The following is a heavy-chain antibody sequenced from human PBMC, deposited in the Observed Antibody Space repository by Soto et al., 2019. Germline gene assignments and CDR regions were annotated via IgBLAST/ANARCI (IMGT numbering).Heavy chain of an antibody. D-gene: IGHD5-12*01. CDR1: GGSISSYY. J-gene: IGHJ4*02. V-gene: IGHV4-59*08. Sequence: QVQLQESGPGLVKPSETLSLTCTVSGGSISSYYWSWIRQPPGKGLGWIGYIDYSGSTNYNPSLQSRVTISADTFKNEFSLKLRSVTAADTAVYYCARYSGYDPYYFDYWGQGTLVTVSS. CDR2: IDYSGST. CDR3: ARYSGYDPYYFDY.